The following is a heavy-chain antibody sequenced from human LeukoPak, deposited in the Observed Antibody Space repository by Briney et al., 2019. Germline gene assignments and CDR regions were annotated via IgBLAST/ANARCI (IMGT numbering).Heavy chain of an antibody. CDR1: GYTFTGYY. V-gene: IGHV1-2*02. J-gene: IGHJ4*02. D-gene: IGHD1-26*01. CDR3: ARDHKKVQVGATHGTEY. CDR2: INPNSGGT. Sequence: GASVKVSCKASGYTFTGYYMHWVRQAPGQGLEWMGWINPNSGGTNYAQKFQGRVTMTRDTSISTAYMELSRLRSDDTAVYYCARDHKKVQVGATHGTEYWGLGTLVSVSS.